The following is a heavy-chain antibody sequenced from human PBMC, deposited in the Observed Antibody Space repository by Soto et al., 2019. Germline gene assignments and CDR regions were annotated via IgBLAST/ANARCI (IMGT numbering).Heavy chain of an antibody. CDR3: AKGSGYSGYDYPYYGMDV. J-gene: IGHJ6*02. CDR1: GFTFSSYG. CDR2: ISYDGSNK. Sequence: GGSLRLSCAASGFTFSSYGMHWGRQAPGKGLEWVAVISYDGSNKYYADSVKGRFTISRDNSKNTLYLQMSSLRAEDTAVYYCAKGSGYSGYDYPYYGMDVWGQGTTVTVSS. V-gene: IGHV3-30*18. D-gene: IGHD5-12*01.